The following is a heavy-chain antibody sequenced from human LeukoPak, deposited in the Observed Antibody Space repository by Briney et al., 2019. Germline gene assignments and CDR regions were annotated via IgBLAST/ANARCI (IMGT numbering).Heavy chain of an antibody. CDR1: GFTFANYA. J-gene: IGHJ4*02. V-gene: IGHV3-23*01. Sequence: GGSLRLSCVASGFTFANYAMNWVRQAPGKGLECVSAISVSGTTTYYADSVKGRFTISRDNPKNTLYLQMNSLRPEDTALYYCAKVQDTLVRGALDYWGQGTLVTVSS. CDR2: ISVSGTTT. CDR3: AKVQDTLVRGALDY. D-gene: IGHD3-10*01.